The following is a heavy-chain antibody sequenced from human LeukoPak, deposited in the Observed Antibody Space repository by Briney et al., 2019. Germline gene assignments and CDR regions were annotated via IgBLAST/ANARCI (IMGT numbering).Heavy chain of an antibody. Sequence: SESLPLPCTVSGGCIRSGIFHWGWIRQPPGKGLEWIGNISYSGSTYYNPPLKSRATISVATSRNQFSLKLSSVTAADTAVYYCARSGSNWPHYAFDIWGQGTMVTVSS. CDR1: GGCIRSGIFH. CDR2: ISYSGST. CDR3: ARSGSNWPHYAFDI. D-gene: IGHD6-13*01. J-gene: IGHJ3*02. V-gene: IGHV4-39*01.